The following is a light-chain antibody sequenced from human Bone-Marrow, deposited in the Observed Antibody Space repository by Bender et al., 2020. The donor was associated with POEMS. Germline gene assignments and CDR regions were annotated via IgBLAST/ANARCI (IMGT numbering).Light chain of an antibody. CDR2: EDT. Sequence: SYELTQSPSVSVSPGQTARITCSGDALSTRFTYWYQQKSGQTPVLVIHEDTKRPSEIPERFSGSSSGTMSTLTITGAQVDDEGDYYCYSTDISGHQGVFGGGTKVTVL. CDR1: ALSTRF. CDR3: YSTDISGHQGV. J-gene: IGLJ3*02. V-gene: IGLV3-10*01.